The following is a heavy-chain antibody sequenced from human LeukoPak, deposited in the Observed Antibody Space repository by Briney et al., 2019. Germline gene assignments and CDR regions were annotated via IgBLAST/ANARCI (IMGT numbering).Heavy chain of an antibody. V-gene: IGHV3-74*01. CDR3: ASSIGGADDY. D-gene: IGHD1-26*01. J-gene: IGHJ4*02. CDR2: INGLGNNT. CDR1: GFTFSSYW. Sequence: PGGSLRLSCAASGFTFSSYWMHWVRQAPGKGLLWLSRINGLGNNTRYADSVEGRFTISRDNARNTLYLHLKGLRVDDTAVYYCASSIGGADDYWGQGTLVTVSS.